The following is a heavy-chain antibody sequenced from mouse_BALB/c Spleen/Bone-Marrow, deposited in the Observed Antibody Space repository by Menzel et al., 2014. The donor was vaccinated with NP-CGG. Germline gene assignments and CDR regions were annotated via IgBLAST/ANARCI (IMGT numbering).Heavy chain of an antibody. CDR1: GFTFSIYG. Sequence: EVMLVESGRDLVKPGGSLKLSCAASGFTFSIYGMSWVRQTPDKRLEWVATINSGGRYAFYPDSVKGRFTISRDNAKNTLYLQMSSLKSEDTAMYYCARRSDYDYFDYWGQGTTLTVSS. V-gene: IGHV5-6*02. J-gene: IGHJ2*01. D-gene: IGHD2-4*01. CDR3: ARRSDYDYFDY. CDR2: INSGGRYA.